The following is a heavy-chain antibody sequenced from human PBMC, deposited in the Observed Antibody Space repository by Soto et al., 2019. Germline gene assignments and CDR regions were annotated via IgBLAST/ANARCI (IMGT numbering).Heavy chain of an antibody. CDR2: ISDSGANT. J-gene: IGHJ4*02. CDR3: AKDSVGTITYYFDY. CDR1: GFTFSNYV. D-gene: IGHD1-1*01. Sequence: GGSLRLSCAASGFTFSNYVMGWVRQAPGKGLEWVSSISDSGANTYYADSVKGRFSISRDNSKSTLFLQMNSLRAEDTAVYYCAKDSVGTITYYFDYWGQGALVTVSS. V-gene: IGHV3-23*01.